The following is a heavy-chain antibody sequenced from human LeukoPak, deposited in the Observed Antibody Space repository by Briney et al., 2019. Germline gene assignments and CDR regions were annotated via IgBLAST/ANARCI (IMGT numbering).Heavy chain of an antibody. CDR3: ARKGNSGYDLSAWFDP. CDR1: GFTFSSYE. V-gene: IGHV3-48*03. CDR2: ISSSGSTI. Sequence: GGSLRLSCAASGFTFSSYEMNWVRQAPGKGLEWVSYISSSGSTIYYADSVKGRFTISRDNAKNSLYLQMNSLRAEDTALYYCARKGNSGYDLSAWFDPWGQGTLVTVSS. D-gene: IGHD5-12*01. J-gene: IGHJ5*02.